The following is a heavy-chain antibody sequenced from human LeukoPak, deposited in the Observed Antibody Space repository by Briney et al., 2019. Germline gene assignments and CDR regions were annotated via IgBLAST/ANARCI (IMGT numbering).Heavy chain of an antibody. J-gene: IGHJ4*02. CDR3: ARHGKLWSGYSIDY. V-gene: IGHV5-51*01. CDR2: IYPGDSDT. Sequence: GASLQISCKGSGSIFTSYWIGWVRQLPGKGLEWMGIIYPGDSDTRYSPSFQGQVTISADKSISTAYLQWSSLKASDTAMYYCARHGKLWSGYSIDYWGQGTLVTVSS. D-gene: IGHD3-3*01. CDR1: GSIFTSYW.